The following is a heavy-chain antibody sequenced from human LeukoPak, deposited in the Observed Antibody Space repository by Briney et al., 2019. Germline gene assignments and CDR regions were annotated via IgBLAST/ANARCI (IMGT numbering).Heavy chain of an antibody. CDR2: ISAHNGNT. D-gene: IGHD2-21*02. Sequence: ASVKVSCKASGYTFTSYGISWVRQAPGQGLEWMGWISAHNGNTNYAQKLQGRVTMTTDTSTSTAYMELRSLRSDDTAVYYCARDRNIVVVTARPRYYYYGMDVWGQGTTVTVSS. J-gene: IGHJ6*02. CDR3: ARDRNIVVVTARPRYYYYGMDV. V-gene: IGHV1-18*01. CDR1: GYTFTSYG.